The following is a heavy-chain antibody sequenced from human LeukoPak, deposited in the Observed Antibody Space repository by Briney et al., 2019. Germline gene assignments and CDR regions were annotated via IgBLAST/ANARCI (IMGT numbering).Heavy chain of an antibody. CDR2: IYYSGST. Sequence: SETLSLTCTVSGGPISSSSYYWGWIRQPPGKGLEWIGSIYYSGSTYYNPSLKSRVTISVDTSKNQFSLKLSSVTAADTAVYYCARHVTAAGSGWFDPWGQGILVTVSS. CDR1: GGPISSSSYY. D-gene: IGHD6-13*01. J-gene: IGHJ5*02. V-gene: IGHV4-39*01. CDR3: ARHVTAAGSGWFDP.